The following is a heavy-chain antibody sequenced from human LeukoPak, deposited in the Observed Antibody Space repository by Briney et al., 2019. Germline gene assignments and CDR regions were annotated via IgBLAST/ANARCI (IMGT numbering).Heavy chain of an antibody. CDR2: IYYSGST. J-gene: IGHJ4*02. V-gene: IGHV4-31*03. D-gene: IGHD2-2*03. CDR1: GGSISSGGYY. Sequence: SETLSLTCTVSGGSISSGGYYWSWIRQHPGKGLEWIGYIYYSGSTYYNPSLKIRVTISVDTSKNQFSLKLSSVTAADTAVYYCARGGGYCSSTSCRWGGFDYWGQGTLVTVSS. CDR3: ARGGGYCSSTSCRWGGFDY.